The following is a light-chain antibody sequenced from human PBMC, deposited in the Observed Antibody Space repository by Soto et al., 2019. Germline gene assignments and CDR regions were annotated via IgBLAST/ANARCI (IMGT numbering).Light chain of an antibody. Sequence: DIQMTQSPSSLSASVGDRVTITCRASQSISRYFNWYQQKPGRALKLLISTASSLQSGVPSRFSGSGSGTDFTLTISSLQREHFATYYCQQGYSTPLTFGGGAKVEI. V-gene: IGKV1-39*01. CDR3: QQGYSTPLT. CDR1: QSISRY. CDR2: TAS. J-gene: IGKJ4*01.